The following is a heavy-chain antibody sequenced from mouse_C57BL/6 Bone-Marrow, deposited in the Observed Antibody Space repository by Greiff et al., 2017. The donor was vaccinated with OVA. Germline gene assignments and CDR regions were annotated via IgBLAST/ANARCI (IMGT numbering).Heavy chain of an antibody. CDR3: ARMKRPY. Sequence: VQLQQSGAELARPGASVKLSCKASGYTFTSYGISWVKQRTGQGLEWIGEIYPRSGNTYYNEKFKGKATLTADKSSSTAYMERRSLTSEDSAVYFCARMKRPYWRQGTTLTVSS. V-gene: IGHV1-81*01. CDR2: IYPRSGNT. J-gene: IGHJ2*01. CDR1: GYTFTSYG.